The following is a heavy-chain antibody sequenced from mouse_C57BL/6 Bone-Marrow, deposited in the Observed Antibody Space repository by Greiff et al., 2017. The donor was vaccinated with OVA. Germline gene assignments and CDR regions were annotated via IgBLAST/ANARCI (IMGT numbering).Heavy chain of an antibody. CDR1: GFNIKDDY. V-gene: IGHV14-4*01. D-gene: IGHD2-1*01. CDR2: IDPENGDT. Sequence: VQLQQSGAELVRPGASVKLSCTASGFNIKDDYMHWVKQRPEQGLEWIGWIDPENGDTEYASKFQGKATITADTSSNTAYLQLSSLTSEDTAVYYGTTSYGNYVRYAMDYWGQGTSVTVSS. CDR3: TTSYGNYVRYAMDY. J-gene: IGHJ4*01.